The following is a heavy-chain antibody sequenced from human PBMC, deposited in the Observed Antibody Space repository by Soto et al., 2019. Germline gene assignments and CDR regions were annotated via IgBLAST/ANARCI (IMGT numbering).Heavy chain of an antibody. Sequence: ASVKVSCKVSGYTLTELSMHWVRQAPGKGLEWMGGFDPEDGETIYAQKFQGRVTMTEDTSTDTAYMELSSLRSEDTAVYYCATDQPPDFWSGPQGPPYGMDVWGQGTTVTVSS. CDR1: GYTLTELS. J-gene: IGHJ6*02. D-gene: IGHD3-3*01. CDR3: ATDQPPDFWSGPQGPPYGMDV. V-gene: IGHV1-24*01. CDR2: FDPEDGET.